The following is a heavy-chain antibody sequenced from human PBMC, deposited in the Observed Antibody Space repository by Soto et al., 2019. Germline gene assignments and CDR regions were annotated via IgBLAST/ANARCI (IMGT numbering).Heavy chain of an antibody. V-gene: IGHV4-39*01. D-gene: IGHD7-27*01. CDR1: ADSSTISNSY. CDR3: AKVGWGGDS. Sequence: QLQLQESGPGLVKPSETLSLTCTVSADSSTISNSYWGWLRQPPGKGLQWIGSSSYNGGTFYNPSLKGRVAISVDTSKKQSSLQVTSVTAADTAMYFCAKVGWGGDSWGQGTLVTVSS. CDR2: SSYNGGT. J-gene: IGHJ4*02.